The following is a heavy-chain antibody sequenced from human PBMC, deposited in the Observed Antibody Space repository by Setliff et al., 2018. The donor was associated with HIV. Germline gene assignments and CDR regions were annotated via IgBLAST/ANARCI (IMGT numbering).Heavy chain of an antibody. CDR2: IYHNGNT. V-gene: IGHV4-39*07. CDR1: GGSTSSSSYY. D-gene: IGHD2-2*01. J-gene: IGHJ3*02. CDR3: ATSLIKVPPDAFDI. Sequence: TSETLSLTCTVAGGSTSSSSYYWGWIRQPPGMGLEWIASIYHNGNTYYNPSLKSRVTMSVDTSKNQFSLKLSSVTAADTAVYYCATSLIKVPPDAFDIWGQGTLVTVSS.